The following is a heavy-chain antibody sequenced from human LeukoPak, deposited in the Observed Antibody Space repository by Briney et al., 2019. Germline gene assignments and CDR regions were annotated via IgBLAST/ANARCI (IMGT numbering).Heavy chain of an antibody. D-gene: IGHD3-3*01. CDR3: ARVTQYDFWSCYYPGIDY. V-gene: IGHV4-34*01. Sequence: KASETLSLTCAVYGGSFSGYYWSWIRQPPGKGLEWIGEINHSGSTNYNPSLKSRVTISVDTSKNQFSLKLSSVTAADTAVYYCARVTQYDFWSCYYPGIDYWGQGTLVTVSS. CDR2: INHSGST. CDR1: GGSFSGYY. J-gene: IGHJ4*02.